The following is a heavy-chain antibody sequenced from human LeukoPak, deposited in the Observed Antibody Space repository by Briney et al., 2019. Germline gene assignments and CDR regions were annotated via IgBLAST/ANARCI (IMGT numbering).Heavy chain of an antibody. CDR3: ARDLSGRDHDAFDI. CDR1: GFTFSNYE. CDR2: ISSSGGTI. Sequence: GGSLRRSCAASGFTFSNYEMNWVRQAPGKGREWGSYISSSGGTIYYADSVKGRFTISRDNAKNSLYLQMNSLRAEDTAVYYCARDLSGRDHDAFDIWGQGTMVTVSS. J-gene: IGHJ3*02. V-gene: IGHV3-48*03. D-gene: IGHD5-12*01.